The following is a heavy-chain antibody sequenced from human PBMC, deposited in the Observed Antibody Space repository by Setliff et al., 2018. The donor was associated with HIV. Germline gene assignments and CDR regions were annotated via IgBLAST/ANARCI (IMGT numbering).Heavy chain of an antibody. Sequence: ASVKVSCKASGGTISSYAISWVRQAPGQGLEWMGGIIPIFGTANYAQKFQGRVTITTDESTSTAYMELSSLRSEDTAVYYCAREGDCSGGSCYYYYGMDVWGQGTTVTVSS. CDR1: GGTISSYA. D-gene: IGHD2-15*01. J-gene: IGHJ6*02. CDR2: IIPIFGTA. V-gene: IGHV1-69*05. CDR3: AREGDCSGGSCYYYYGMDV.